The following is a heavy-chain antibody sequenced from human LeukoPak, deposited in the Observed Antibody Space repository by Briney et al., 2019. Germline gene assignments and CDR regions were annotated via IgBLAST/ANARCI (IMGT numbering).Heavy chain of an antibody. CDR2: ISSSSSYI. J-gene: IGHJ4*02. D-gene: IGHD3-22*01. CDR1: GFTFSSYS. CDR3: ARDLGYSGDSSGYYYGYFDY. Sequence: PGGSLRLSCAASGFTFSSYSMNWVRQAPGKGLEWVSSISSSSSYIYYADSVKGRFTISRDNAKNSLYLQMNSLRAEDTAVYYCARDLGYSGDSSGYYYGYFDYWGQGTLVTVSS. V-gene: IGHV3-21*01.